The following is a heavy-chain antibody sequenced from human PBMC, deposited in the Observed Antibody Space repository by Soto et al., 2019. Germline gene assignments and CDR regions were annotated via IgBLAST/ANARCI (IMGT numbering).Heavy chain of an antibody. Sequence: EVQLVESGGGLVQPGRSLRLSCAASGFTFDDYAMHWVRQAPGKGLEWGSGISWNSGSIGYADAVKGRFTISRDNAKNSLYLQMNSLRAEDTALYYCEKDTYYYDSSGSFDYWGQGTLVTVS. CDR2: ISWNSGSI. CDR3: EKDTYYYDSSGSFDY. CDR1: GFTFDDYA. D-gene: IGHD3-22*01. V-gene: IGHV3-9*01. J-gene: IGHJ4*02.